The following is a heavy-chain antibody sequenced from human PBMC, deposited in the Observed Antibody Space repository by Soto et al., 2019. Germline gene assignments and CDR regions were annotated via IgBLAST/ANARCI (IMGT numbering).Heavy chain of an antibody. Sequence: GSLRLSCVASAFTFNNFPMHWVRQAPGKGLQWLASITTTSTYKYYADSVKGRFSISRDNAKNSLYLELTNLRSEDTAVYYCAREKCSSTSCNHGMDVWGLGTTVTVSS. J-gene: IGHJ6*02. CDR1: AFTFNNFP. V-gene: IGHV3-21*01. D-gene: IGHD2-2*01. CDR3: AREKCSSTSCNHGMDV. CDR2: ITTTSTYK.